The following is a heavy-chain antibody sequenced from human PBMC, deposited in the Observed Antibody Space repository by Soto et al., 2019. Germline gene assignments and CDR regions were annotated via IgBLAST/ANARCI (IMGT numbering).Heavy chain of an antibody. Sequence: QVQLVQSGAEVKRPGSSVKLSCKASGGTFTYYGISWVRQAPGQGLEWMGGIIPIIGPATYAQKFQGRLTITADQSTSTAYMELRSLGSEVTALYYCARDLGTTIAVPPRREPYGGLDPWGQGTLVTVSS. D-gene: IGHD3-22*01. CDR1: GGTFTYYG. CDR3: ARDLGTTIAVPPRREPYGGLDP. J-gene: IGHJ5*02. CDR2: IIPIIGPA. V-gene: IGHV1-69*01.